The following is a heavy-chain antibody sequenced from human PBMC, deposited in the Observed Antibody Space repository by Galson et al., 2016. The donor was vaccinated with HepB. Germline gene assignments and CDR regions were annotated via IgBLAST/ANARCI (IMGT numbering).Heavy chain of an antibody. J-gene: IGHJ4*02. CDR2: IRLSSSTI. CDR3: ARAFQPDY. D-gene: IGHD2/OR15-2a*01. Sequence: SLRLSCAASGFTFGDYSMHWVRQAPGKGLEWLSYIRLSSSTIYYADSVKGRFTVSRDNAKSSLFLQMNSMRDEDKAVYFCARAFQPDYWGQGTLVTVSS. CDR1: GFTFGDYS. V-gene: IGHV3-48*02.